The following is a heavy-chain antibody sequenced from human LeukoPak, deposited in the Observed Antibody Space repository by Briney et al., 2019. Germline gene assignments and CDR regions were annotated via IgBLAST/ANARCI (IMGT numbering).Heavy chain of an antibody. Sequence: GGSLRLSCAATGFTFNSYAMSWVCQAPGKGLEWISGTNARGDKTYYVDAVKGRFSISRDNSKNTLDLQMNGLSAEDTAVYYCTKGSYTTTGNGRHFDVWGRGALVTVSS. CDR1: GFTFNSYA. J-gene: IGHJ2*01. D-gene: IGHD1-1*01. CDR2: TNARGDKT. V-gene: IGHV3-23*01. CDR3: TKGSYTTTGNGRHFDV.